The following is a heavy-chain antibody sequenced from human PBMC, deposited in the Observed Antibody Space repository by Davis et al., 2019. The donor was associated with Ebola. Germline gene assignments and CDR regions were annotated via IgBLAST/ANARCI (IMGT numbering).Heavy chain of an antibody. CDR1: GFTFRGYW. V-gene: IGHV3-74*01. J-gene: IGHJ4*02. Sequence: GESLKISCAASGFTFRGYWMLWVRQRPGKGLEWVSRINPEESVTNYAESVKGRFTISRDNAKNSLYLQMNSLRVEDTAMYYCAREMRGTADSHWGQGTLVTVSS. CDR2: INPEESVT. D-gene: IGHD1/OR15-1a*01. CDR3: AREMRGTADSH.